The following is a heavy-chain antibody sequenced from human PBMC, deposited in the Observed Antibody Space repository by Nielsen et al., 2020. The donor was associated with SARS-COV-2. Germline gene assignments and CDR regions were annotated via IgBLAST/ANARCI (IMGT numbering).Heavy chain of an antibody. CDR1: GFTFSSYG. CDR3: ARGPGFSGSYYGNY. Sequence: SLKISCAASGFTFSSYGMHWVRQAPGKGLEWVAVTSYDGSSKYYADSVKGRFTISRDNSKNTLYLQMNSLKTDDTAMYFCARGPGFSGSYYGNYWGQGTLVTVSS. D-gene: IGHD1-26*01. CDR2: TSYDGSSK. J-gene: IGHJ4*02. V-gene: IGHV3-30*03.